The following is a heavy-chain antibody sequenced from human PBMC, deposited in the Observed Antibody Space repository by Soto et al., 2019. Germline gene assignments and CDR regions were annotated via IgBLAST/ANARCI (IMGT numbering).Heavy chain of an antibody. CDR1: GFTFDDYA. V-gene: IGHV3-9*01. CDR2: ISWNSGSI. Sequence: PGGSLRLSCAASGFTFDDYAMHWVRQAPGKGLEWVSGISWNSGSIGYADSVKGRFTISRDNAKNSLYLQMNSLRAEDTALYYCAKGPPGLRWGWFGPWGQGTLVTVSS. J-gene: IGHJ5*02. CDR3: AKGPPGLRWGWFGP. D-gene: IGHD3-3*01.